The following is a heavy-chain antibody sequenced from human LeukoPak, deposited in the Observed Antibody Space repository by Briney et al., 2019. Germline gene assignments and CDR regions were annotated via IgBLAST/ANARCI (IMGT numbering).Heavy chain of an antibody. D-gene: IGHD3-10*01. V-gene: IGHV3-74*01. CDR1: GFTFSSYW. J-gene: IGHJ4*02. CDR3: ASLGVRGVIMKPD. CDR2: INSDGSST. Sequence: PRGSLRLSCAASGFTFSSYWMHWVRQAPGKGLVWVSRINSDGSSTSYADSVKGRFTISRDNAKNTLYLQMNSLRAEDTAVYYCASLGVRGVIMKPDWGQGTLVTVSS.